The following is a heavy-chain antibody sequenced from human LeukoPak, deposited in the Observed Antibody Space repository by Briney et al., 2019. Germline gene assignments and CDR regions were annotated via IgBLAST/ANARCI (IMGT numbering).Heavy chain of an antibody. CDR3: ATFPPYSSGWRYYFDY. CDR2: IYPGDSDT. CDR1: GYSFTSYW. V-gene: IGHV5-51*01. D-gene: IGHD6-19*01. J-gene: IGHJ4*02. Sequence: GESLKISCKGSGYSFTSYWIGWVRQMPGKGLEWMGIIYPGDSDTRYSPSFQGQVTISADKSISTAYLQWSSLKASDTAMYYCATFPPYSSGWRYYFDYWGQGTLVTVSS.